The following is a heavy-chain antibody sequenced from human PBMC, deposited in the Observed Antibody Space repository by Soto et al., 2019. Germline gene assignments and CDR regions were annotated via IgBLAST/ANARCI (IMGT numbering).Heavy chain of an antibody. V-gene: IGHV4-39*01. D-gene: IGHD3-22*01. CDR2: IYYSGST. Sequence: SETLSLTCTVSGGSISSSSYYWGWIRQPPGKGLEWIGSIYYSGSTYYNPSLKIRITISVDTSKNQFSLKLSSVTAADTAVYYCARYSKKRITMIVVVIDAFDIWGQGTMVTVSS. CDR1: GGSISSSSYY. J-gene: IGHJ3*02. CDR3: ARYSKKRITMIVVVIDAFDI.